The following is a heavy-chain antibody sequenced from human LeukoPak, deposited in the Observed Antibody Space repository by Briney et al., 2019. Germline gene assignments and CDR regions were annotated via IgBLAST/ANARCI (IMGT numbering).Heavy chain of an antibody. V-gene: IGHV3-43*01. CDR2: LTWNGQIT. Sequence: GGSLRLSCVVSGFTLHDYTMHWVRQIPGKGLEWVALLTWNGQITSYGDSVKGRLNISRDNAKNTLYLQMNSLRAEDTAVYYCARVGAITGDFDYWGQGTLVTVSS. D-gene: IGHD1-26*01. CDR1: GFTLHDYT. CDR3: ARVGAITGDFDY. J-gene: IGHJ4*02.